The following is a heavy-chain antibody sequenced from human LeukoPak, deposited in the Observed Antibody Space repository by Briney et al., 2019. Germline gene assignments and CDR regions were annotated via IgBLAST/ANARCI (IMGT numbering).Heavy chain of an antibody. CDR1: GGPISSYY. V-gene: IGHV4-59*08. Sequence: SETLSLTCTVSGGPISSYYWRWIRQPPGKGLEGIGYIYYCGRTNYNPSLKSRLTISVEKTKNKFSLKLRCVTAADTAVYYCASSYYYDSGPWAVGAFDIWGQGTVVTVSS. D-gene: IGHD3-10*01. CDR2: IYYCGRT. J-gene: IGHJ3*02. CDR3: ASSYYYDSGPWAVGAFDI.